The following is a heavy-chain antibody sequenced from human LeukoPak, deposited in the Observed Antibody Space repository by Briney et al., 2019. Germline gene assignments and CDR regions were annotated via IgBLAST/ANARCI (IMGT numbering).Heavy chain of an antibody. D-gene: IGHD4-17*01. J-gene: IGHJ4*02. CDR3: AIPPTVTTDFDY. CDR2: INPNSGGT. CDR1: GYTFTCYY. V-gene: IGHV1-2*02. Sequence: ASVKVSCKASGYTFTCYYMHWVRQAPGQGLEWMGWINPNSGGTNYAQKFQGRVTMTRDTSISTAYMELSRLRSDDTAVYYCAIPPTVTTDFDYWGQGTLVTVSS.